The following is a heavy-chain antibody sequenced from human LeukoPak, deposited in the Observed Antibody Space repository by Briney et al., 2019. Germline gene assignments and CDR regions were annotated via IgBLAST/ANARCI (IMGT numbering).Heavy chain of an antibody. CDR2: IKQDGSEK. CDR1: GLTLSSNW. Sequence: RSGGSLRLSCAASGLTLSSNWMSWVRQAPGKGREWVANIKQDGSEKYYVDSVKGRFTISRDNAKNSLYLQMNSLRAEDTAVYYCARGYTSAWDRAFDFWGQGTMVTVSS. J-gene: IGHJ3*01. CDR3: ARGYTSAWDRAFDF. D-gene: IGHD6-19*01. V-gene: IGHV3-7*01.